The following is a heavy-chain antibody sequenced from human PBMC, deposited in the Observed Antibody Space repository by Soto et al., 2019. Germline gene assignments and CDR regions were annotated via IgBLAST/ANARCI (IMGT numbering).Heavy chain of an antibody. CDR1: GYTFTTYA. D-gene: IGHD3-3*01. CDR3: AREQGITTFGVYSMYYYGMDV. CDR2: INAGNGNT. J-gene: IGHJ6*02. Sequence: ASVKVSCKASGYTFTTYAIHWVRQAPGQRLEWMGWINAGNGNTRYSQSFQGRVTITTDTSASTAYMDLSSLTSEDTAVFYCAREQGITTFGVYSMYYYGMDVWGQGTTVTVSS. V-gene: IGHV1-3*01.